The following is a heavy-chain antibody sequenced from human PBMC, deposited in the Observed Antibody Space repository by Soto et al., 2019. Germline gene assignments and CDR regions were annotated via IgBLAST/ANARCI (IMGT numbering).Heavy chain of an antibody. V-gene: IGHV1-69*15. J-gene: IGHJ5*02. CDR3: AKDGGADGYFGNWLDP. Sequence: QVQLVQSGAEVKKPESSVKVSCKASGGTFSNYAITWVRQAPGQGLEWVTRIIPIFGTTNVAQKFQGRVTVTADESTTTAYMELSGLRSDDTAVYYCAKDGGADGYFGNWLDPWGQGTQVTVSS. CDR1: GGTFSNYA. D-gene: IGHD5-12*01. CDR2: IIPIFGTT.